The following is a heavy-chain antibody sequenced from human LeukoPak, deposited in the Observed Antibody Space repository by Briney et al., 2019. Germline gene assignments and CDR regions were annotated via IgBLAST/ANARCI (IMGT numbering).Heavy chain of an antibody. CDR3: AREGAQLEPPPAFDI. CDR2: INTNTGNP. CDR1: GYTFTSYA. Sequence: PWASVKVSCRASGYTFTSYAMNWVRQAPGQGLEWMGWINTNTGNPTYAQGFTGRFVFSLDTSVSTAYLQISSLKAEDTAVYYCAREGAQLEPPPAFDIWGQGTMVTVSS. J-gene: IGHJ3*02. V-gene: IGHV7-4-1*02. D-gene: IGHD1-1*01.